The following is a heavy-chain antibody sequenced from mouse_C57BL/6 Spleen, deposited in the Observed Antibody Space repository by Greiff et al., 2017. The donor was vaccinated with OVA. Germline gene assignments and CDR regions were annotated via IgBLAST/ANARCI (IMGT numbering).Heavy chain of an antibody. CDR1: GFNIKNTY. V-gene: IGHV14-3*01. CDR3: ARSPGGYGQDFDY. D-gene: IGHD2-14*01. CDR2: IDPANGNT. Sequence: VQLKESVAELVRPGASVKLSCTASGFNIKNTYMHWVKQRPEQGLEWIGRIDPANGNTKYAPKFQGKATITADTSSNTAYLQLSSLTSEDTAIYYCARSPGGYGQDFDYWGQGTTLTVSS. J-gene: IGHJ2*01.